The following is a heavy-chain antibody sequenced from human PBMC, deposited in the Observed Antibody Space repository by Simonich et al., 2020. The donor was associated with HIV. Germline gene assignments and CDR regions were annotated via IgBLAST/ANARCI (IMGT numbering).Heavy chain of an antibody. CDR3: ARGKGLQLWSFDY. J-gene: IGHJ4*02. CDR1: GFTFSSYG. CDR2: MGYNESNK. V-gene: IGHV3-33*08. Sequence: QVQLVESGGGVVQPGRSLRLSCAASGFTFSSYGMHWVRPAPGKGLVGVAVMGYNESNKYYADSVKGRFTISRDNSKNTLYLQMNSLRAEDTAIYYCARGKGLQLWSFDYWGQGTLVTVSS. D-gene: IGHD5-18*01.